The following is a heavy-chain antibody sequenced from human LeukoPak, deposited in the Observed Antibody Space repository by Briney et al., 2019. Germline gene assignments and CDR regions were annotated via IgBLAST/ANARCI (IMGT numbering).Heavy chain of an antibody. V-gene: IGHV1-18*01. J-gene: IGHJ4*02. CDR2: ISAYNGNT. D-gene: IGHD3-3*01. Sequence: ASVKVSCKASGYTFTSYGHSWVRQAPGQGLEWMGWISAYNGNTNYAQKLQGRVTMTTDTSTSTAYMELRSLRSDDTAVYYCARSIFRSWGYDYWSGYYTDYWGQGTLVTVSS. CDR3: ARSIFRSWGYDYWSGYYTDY. CDR1: GYTFTSYG.